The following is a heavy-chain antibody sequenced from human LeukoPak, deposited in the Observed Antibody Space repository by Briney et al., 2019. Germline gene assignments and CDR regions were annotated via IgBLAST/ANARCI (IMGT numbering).Heavy chain of an antibody. V-gene: IGHV3-21*01. Sequence: GGSLRLSCAASGFTFSSYSMNWVRQAPGKGLEWVSSISSSSSNIYYADSVKGRFTISRDNAKNSLYLQMSSLRAEDTAVYYCARDLYGSGRYQRDYWGQGTLVTVSS. D-gene: IGHD3-10*01. CDR1: GFTFSSYS. CDR2: ISSSSSNI. J-gene: IGHJ4*02. CDR3: ARDLYGSGRYQRDY.